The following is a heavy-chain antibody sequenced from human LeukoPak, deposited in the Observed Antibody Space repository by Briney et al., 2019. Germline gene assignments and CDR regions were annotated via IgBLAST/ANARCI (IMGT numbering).Heavy chain of an antibody. Sequence: GSSVKVSFKASGGTFSSYAISWVRQAPGQGLEWMGGIIPIFGTANYAQKFQGRVTITTDESTSTAYMELSSLRSEDTAVYYCARESAADCNSVSCYTGWFDPWGQGTLVTVSS. D-gene: IGHD2-2*02. CDR2: IIPIFGTA. J-gene: IGHJ5*02. V-gene: IGHV1-69*05. CDR3: ARESAADCNSVSCYTGWFDP. CDR1: GGTFSSYA.